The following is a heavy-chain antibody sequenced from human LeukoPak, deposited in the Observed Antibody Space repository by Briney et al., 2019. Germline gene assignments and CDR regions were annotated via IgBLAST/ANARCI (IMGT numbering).Heavy chain of an antibody. CDR2: IYYSGST. D-gene: IGHD6-13*01. V-gene: IGHV4-39*07. Sequence: SETLSLTCTVSGGSTSSSSYYWGWIRQPPGKGLEWIGSIYYSGSTYYNPSLKSRVTISVDTSKNQFSLKLSSVTAADTAVYYCAKATGIAAAKNFDYWGQGTLVTVSS. J-gene: IGHJ4*02. CDR3: AKATGIAAAKNFDY. CDR1: GGSTSSSSYY.